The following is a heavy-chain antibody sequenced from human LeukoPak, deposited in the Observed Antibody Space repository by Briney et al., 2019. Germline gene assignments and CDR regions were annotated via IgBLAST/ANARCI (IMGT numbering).Heavy chain of an antibody. J-gene: IGHJ3*02. CDR1: GFTFSSYS. CDR3: ARERGITMIVVAPEAFDI. Sequence: PGGSLRLSCAASGFTFSSYSMNWVRQAPGKGLEWVSSISSSSSYIYYADSVKGRFTISRDNAKNSLYLQMNSLRAEDTAVYYCARERGITMIVVAPEAFDIWGQGTMVTVSS. D-gene: IGHD3-22*01. CDR2: ISSSSSYI. V-gene: IGHV3-21*01.